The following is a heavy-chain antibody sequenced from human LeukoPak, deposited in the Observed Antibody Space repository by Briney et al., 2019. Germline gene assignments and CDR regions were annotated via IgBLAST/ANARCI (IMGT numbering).Heavy chain of an antibody. CDR1: GGSISSYY. J-gene: IGHJ4*02. CDR2: IYYSGST. Sequence: SETLSLTCTVSGGSISSYYWSWIRQPPGKGLEWIGYIYYSGSTNYNPSLKSRVTISVGTSKNQFSLKLSSVTAADTAVYYCARGRYCSGGSCYPFDYWGQGTLVTVSS. CDR3: ARGRYCSGGSCYPFDY. D-gene: IGHD2-15*01. V-gene: IGHV4-59*01.